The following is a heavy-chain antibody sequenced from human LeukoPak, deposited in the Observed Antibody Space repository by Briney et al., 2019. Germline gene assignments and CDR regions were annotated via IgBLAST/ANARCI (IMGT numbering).Heavy chain of an antibody. D-gene: IGHD3-22*01. CDR3: ARDSYDSSGYYYPIDY. CDR1: GFTFSDYY. Sequence: GGSLRLSCAASGFTFSDYYMSWIRQAPGKGLEWVSYISSSGSTIYYADSVKGRFTISRDNAKNSLYPQMNSLRAEDTAVYYCARDSYDSSGYYYPIDYWGQGTLVTVSS. V-gene: IGHV3-11*04. CDR2: ISSSGSTI. J-gene: IGHJ4*02.